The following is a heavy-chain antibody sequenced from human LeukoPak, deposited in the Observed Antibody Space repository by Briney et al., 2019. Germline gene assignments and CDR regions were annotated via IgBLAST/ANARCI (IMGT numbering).Heavy chain of an antibody. D-gene: IGHD4-17*01. V-gene: IGHV1-69*06. J-gene: IGHJ6*03. CDR2: IIPIFGTA. CDR1: GGTFSSYA. Sequence: SVKVSCKASGGTFSSYAISWVRQAPGQGLEWMGGIIPIFGTANYAQKFQGRVTITADKSTSTAYMELNSLRSEDTAVYYCARERGGDYGDFGSVYYYMDVWGKGATVTISS. CDR3: ARERGGDYGDFGSVYYYMDV.